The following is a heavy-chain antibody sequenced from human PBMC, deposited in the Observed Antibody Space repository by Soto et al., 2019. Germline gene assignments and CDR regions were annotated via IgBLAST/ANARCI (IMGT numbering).Heavy chain of an antibody. CDR3: ARSEETYNDVLTGMDLYYYYLGMYA. D-gene: IGHD3-9*01. CDR1: GSAFKSYD. V-gene: IGHV1-8*01. Sequence: ASVKVSCKASGSAFKSYDVHWVRQASGQGLEWLGWMNPNTGHSVPSWKFQGRVTIIRDTSANTAYMEVSSLRSEDTAVYYCARSEETYNDVLTGMDLYYYYLGMYAWGQGTKVPVSS. CDR2: MNPNTGHS. J-gene: IGHJ6*02.